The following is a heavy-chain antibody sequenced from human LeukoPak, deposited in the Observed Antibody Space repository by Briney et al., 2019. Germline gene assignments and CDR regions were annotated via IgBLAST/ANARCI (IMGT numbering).Heavy chain of an antibody. D-gene: IGHD3-22*01. CDR3: TTDSSGPVGG. V-gene: IGHV3-15*01. J-gene: IGHJ4*02. CDR2: IKSKTDGGTT. Sequence: GGSLRLSCAASGFTFSNAWMSWVRQAPGKGLEWVGHIKSKTDGGTTDYAAPVKGRFTISRDDSKNTLYLQMNSLKTEDTAVYYCTTDSSGPVGGWGQGTLVTVSS. CDR1: GFTFSNAW.